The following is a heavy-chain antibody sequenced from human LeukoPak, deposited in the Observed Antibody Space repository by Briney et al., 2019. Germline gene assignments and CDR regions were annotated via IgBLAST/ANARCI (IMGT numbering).Heavy chain of an antibody. CDR3: AKARRGITISGVVTDSGYHFDY. D-gene: IGHD3-3*01. J-gene: IGHJ4*02. CDR2: INPNSGNT. V-gene: IGHV1-8*02. Sequence: ASVKVSCKAFGYSFSSYDINWVRQATGQGLEWMGWINPNSGNTGYAQTFQGRVTITRDTSISTAYMELSGLRSEDTAVYYCAKARRGITISGVVTDSGYHFDYWGQGTLVTVSS. CDR1: GYSFSSYD.